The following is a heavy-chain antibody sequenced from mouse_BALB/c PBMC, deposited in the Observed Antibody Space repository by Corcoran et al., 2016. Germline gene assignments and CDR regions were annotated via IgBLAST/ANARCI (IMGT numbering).Heavy chain of an antibody. V-gene: IGHV3-6*02. CDR2: ISYDGSN. CDR3: ATLLRPFDY. Sequence: DVQLQESGPGLVKPSQSLSLNCSVTGYSITSVYYWNWIRQFPGNKLEWMGYISYDGSNNYNPSLKNRISITRDTSKNQFFLKLNSVTTEDTATYFCATLLRPFDYWGQGTTLTVSS. J-gene: IGHJ2*01. D-gene: IGHD1-2*01. CDR1: GYSITSVYY.